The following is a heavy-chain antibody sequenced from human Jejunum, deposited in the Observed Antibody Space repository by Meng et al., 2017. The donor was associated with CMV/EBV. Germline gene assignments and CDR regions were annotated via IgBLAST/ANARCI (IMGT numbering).Heavy chain of an antibody. D-gene: IGHD1-26*01. Sequence: QVQRQESGPGLVKPSEPLSLTCTVSGGSINNYYWSWIRQSAGKGLEWIGRFYSSDTYNYHPSLNSRVTMSLDTSKNQFSLNLRSVTAADTAIYYCARGPGASTREGFDYWGQGTLVTVSS. CDR2: FYSSDTY. J-gene: IGHJ4*02. CDR3: ARGPGASTREGFDY. V-gene: IGHV4-4*07. CDR1: GGSINNYY.